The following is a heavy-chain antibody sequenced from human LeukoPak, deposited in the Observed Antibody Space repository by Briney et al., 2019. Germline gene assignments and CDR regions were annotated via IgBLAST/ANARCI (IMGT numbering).Heavy chain of an antibody. CDR2: ISAYNGNT. J-gene: IGHJ3*02. Sequence: ASVKVSCKAPGYTFTSYGISWERQAPGQGLEWMGWISAYNGNTNYAQKLQGRVTMTTDTSTSTAYMELSRLRSEDTAVYYCARVRSYYSDTSDKDAFDIWGQGTMVTVSS. V-gene: IGHV1-18*01. D-gene: IGHD3-22*01. CDR1: GYTFTSYG. CDR3: ARVRSYYSDTSDKDAFDI.